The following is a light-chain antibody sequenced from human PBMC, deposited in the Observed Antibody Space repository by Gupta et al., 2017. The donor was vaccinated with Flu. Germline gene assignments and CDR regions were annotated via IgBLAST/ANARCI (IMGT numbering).Light chain of an antibody. CDR3: MQALQTWT. CDR1: QSLLHSNGYNY. CDR2: LGS. Sequence: DMVMTQSPLSLPVTPGEPDSISCRSSQSLLHSNGYNYLDWYLQKPGQSPQLLIYLGSNRASGVPDRFSGSGSGTDFTLKISRVEAEDVGVYYCMQALQTWTFGQGTKVEIK. V-gene: IGKV2-28*01. J-gene: IGKJ1*01.